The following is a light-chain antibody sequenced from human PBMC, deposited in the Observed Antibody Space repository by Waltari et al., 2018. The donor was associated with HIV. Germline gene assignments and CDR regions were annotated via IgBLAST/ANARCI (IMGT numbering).Light chain of an antibody. Sequence: QSALTQPASVSGSPGQSITISCTGTNSDVGGYNFVSWYQQHPGQAPKLMIYEVTNRPSGLSNRFSGSKSGNTASLTISGLQAEDEADYYCTSYTSNNTLMFGGGTKVTVL. CDR3: TSYTSNNTLM. CDR2: EVT. J-gene: IGLJ3*02. CDR1: NSDVGGYNF. V-gene: IGLV2-14*01.